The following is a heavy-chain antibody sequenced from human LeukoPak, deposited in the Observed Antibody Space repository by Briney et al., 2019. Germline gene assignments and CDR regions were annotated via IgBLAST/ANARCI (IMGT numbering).Heavy chain of an antibody. D-gene: IGHD1-1*01. Sequence: PGGSLRLSCAAAGFTFSSYAMSWVRQAPGKGLEWVSGISAGGGSTYYADSVKGRLTISRDNSKNTLYLQMNSLRVEDTAIYYCGRDWKLDYWGQGALVTVSS. CDR1: GFTFSSYA. V-gene: IGHV3-23*01. CDR2: ISAGGGST. J-gene: IGHJ4*02. CDR3: GRDWKLDY.